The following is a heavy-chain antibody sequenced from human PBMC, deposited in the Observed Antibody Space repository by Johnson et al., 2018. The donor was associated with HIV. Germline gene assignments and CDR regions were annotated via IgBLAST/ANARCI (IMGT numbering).Heavy chain of an antibody. CDR2: ISSNGGST. CDR1: GSIFSRFA. Sequence: VQLVVSVCGLFLPSTSPPLLCPHPGSIFSRFAMHCVCQSSGKRLEYISGISSNGGSTYYANSVKGRFTISRDNSKNTLYLQMGSLRVEDMAVYYCARDPPELPGAFDIWGQGTMVTVSS. D-gene: IGHD1-7*01. V-gene: IGHV3-64*01. CDR3: ARDPPELPGAFDI. J-gene: IGHJ3*02.